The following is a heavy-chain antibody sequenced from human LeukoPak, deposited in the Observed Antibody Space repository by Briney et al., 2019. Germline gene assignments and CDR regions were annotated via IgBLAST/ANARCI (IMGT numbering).Heavy chain of an antibody. J-gene: IGHJ4*02. CDR1: GYSFTSCW. D-gene: IGHD2-21*02. V-gene: IGHV5-51*01. CDR3: ATLSYAGVTFENYFDY. Sequence: GESLKISCKGSGYSFTSCWIGWVRQMPGKGLEWMGIIYPGDSDTRYSPSFQGRVTISADKSISTAYLQWSSLKASDTAMYYCATLSYAGVTFENYFDYWGQGTLVTVSS. CDR2: IYPGDSDT.